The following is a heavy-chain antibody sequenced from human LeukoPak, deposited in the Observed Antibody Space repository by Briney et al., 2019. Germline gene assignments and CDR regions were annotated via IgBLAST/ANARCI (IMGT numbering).Heavy chain of an antibody. Sequence: GGSLRLSCAASGFTFSSYEMNWVRQAPGKGLEWVSYISSSGSTIYYADSVKGRFTISRDNAKNSVYLQMTSLRAEDTALYYCAKDATAVPGTVYMDVWGKGTTVTISS. D-gene: IGHD6-13*01. V-gene: IGHV3-48*03. J-gene: IGHJ6*03. CDR2: ISSSGSTI. CDR3: AKDATAVPGTVYMDV. CDR1: GFTFSSYE.